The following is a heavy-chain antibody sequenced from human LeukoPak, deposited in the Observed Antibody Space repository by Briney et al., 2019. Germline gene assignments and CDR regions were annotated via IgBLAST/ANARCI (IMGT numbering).Heavy chain of an antibody. D-gene: IGHD5-18*01. CDR2: IYYSGST. CDR3: ARLKFRRDTAMAFDL. Sequence: SETLSLTCTVSGGSISSYYWSWIRQPPGKGLEWIGYIYYSGSTNYNPSLKSRVTISVDTSKNPFSLKLSSVTAADTAVYYCARLKFRRDTAMAFDLWGRGTLVTVSS. CDR1: GGSISSYY. J-gene: IGHJ2*01. V-gene: IGHV4-59*08.